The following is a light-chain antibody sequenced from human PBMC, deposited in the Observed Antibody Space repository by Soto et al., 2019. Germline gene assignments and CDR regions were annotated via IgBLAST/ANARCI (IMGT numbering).Light chain of an antibody. V-gene: IGKV1-6*01. CDR1: QGIRND. CDR2: AAS. J-gene: IGKJ3*01. CDR3: LQDHNSLT. Sequence: AIQMTQSPSSLSASVGDRVTITCRASQGIRNDLAWYQQKPGKAPKLLIYAASTLQSGVPSRFSGSGSGTDFTLTSSSLQPEDFATYHCLQDHNSLTFGPGTKVDIK.